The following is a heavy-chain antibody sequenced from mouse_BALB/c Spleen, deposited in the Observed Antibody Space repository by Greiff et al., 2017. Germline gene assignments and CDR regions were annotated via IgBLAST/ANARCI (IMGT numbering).Heavy chain of an antibody. CDR3: VRDRVSGYDYWYFDV. D-gene: IGHD2-3*01. CDR2: IWTGGGT. CDR1: GYSLTSYD. J-gene: IGHJ1*01. Sequence: VKVVESGPGLVAPSQSLSITCTVSGYSLTSYDISWIRQPPGKGLEWLGVIWTGGGTNYNSAFMSRLSISKDNSKSQVFLKMNSLQTDDTAIDYCVRDRVSGYDYWYFDVWGAGTTVTVSS. V-gene: IGHV2-9-2*01.